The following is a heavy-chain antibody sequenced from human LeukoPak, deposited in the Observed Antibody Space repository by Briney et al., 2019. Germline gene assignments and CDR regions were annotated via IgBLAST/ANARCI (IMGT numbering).Heavy chain of an antibody. CDR2: ISGSGGST. CDR1: GFIFSSHG. Sequence: GRSLRLSCAASGFIFSSHGMHWVRQAPGKGLEWVSAISGSGGSTYYADSVKGRFTISRDNSKNTLYLQVNSLRAEDTAVYYCAKDRGSSSITMIVVVITPDFQHWGQGTLVTVSS. J-gene: IGHJ1*01. V-gene: IGHV3-23*01. CDR3: AKDRGSSSITMIVVVITPDFQH. D-gene: IGHD3-22*01.